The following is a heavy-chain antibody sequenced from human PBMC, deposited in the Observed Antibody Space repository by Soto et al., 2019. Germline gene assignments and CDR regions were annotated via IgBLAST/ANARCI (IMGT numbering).Heavy chain of an antibody. J-gene: IGHJ6*02. CDR3: ARDGQQLAPYAMDV. CDR2: IWFDGNNK. V-gene: IGHV3-33*01. Sequence: QVKLVDSGGNMVQPGRSLRLSCAASGFTFGNNAMHWVRHAAGKGLEWVAQIWFDGNNKYYTDSVKGRFTISRDNLKNTVDLQMDSLRADDTAVYYCARDGQQLAPYAMDVWGQGTTVIVSS. CDR1: GFTFGNNA. D-gene: IGHD6-13*01.